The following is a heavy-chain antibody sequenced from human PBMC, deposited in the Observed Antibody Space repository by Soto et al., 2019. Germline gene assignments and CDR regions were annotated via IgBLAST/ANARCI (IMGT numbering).Heavy chain of an antibody. V-gene: IGHV3-30-3*01. D-gene: IGHD3-10*01. J-gene: IGHJ4*02. CDR1: GFTFSDYA. Sequence: QVHLVESGGGVVQPGTSLRLSCAASGFTFSDYAMHWARQAPGKGLEWVAVISYDGASQYYADSVMGRFTISRDNSRNTLYLQLDTLRAVDTAVYYCVKMYDIKRIISPYYFDFWGQGTLVTVSS. CDR3: VKMYDIKRIISPYYFDF. CDR2: ISYDGASQ.